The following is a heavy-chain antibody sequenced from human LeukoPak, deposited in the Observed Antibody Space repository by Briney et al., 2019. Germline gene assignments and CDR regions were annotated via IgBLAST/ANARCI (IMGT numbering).Heavy chain of an antibody. CDR2: IFHRGSI. V-gene: IGHV4-4*02. Sequence: SETLSLTCAVSGGSISSDNWWNWVRQTPGKGLEWIGEIFHRGSINYNPSLKSRVTISVDKSKNQFSLKLNSVTAADTAVYYCARNYGSGSPFDYWGQGTLLTASS. CDR3: ARNYGSGSPFDY. D-gene: IGHD3-10*01. J-gene: IGHJ4*02. CDR1: GGSISSDNW.